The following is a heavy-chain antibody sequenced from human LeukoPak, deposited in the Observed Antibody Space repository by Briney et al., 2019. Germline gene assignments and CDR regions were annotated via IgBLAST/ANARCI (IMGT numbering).Heavy chain of an antibody. CDR1: SGSISNYY. J-gene: IGHJ4*02. CDR3: AGDSSAWNYFDF. D-gene: IGHD6-19*01. V-gene: IGHV4-59*01. Sequence: SETLSLTCTVSSGSISNYYWNWIRQPPGKALEWIGYIYYSGSTNYNPSLKSRVTMSVDTSKNQFSLKLSSVTAADTAVYYCAGDSSAWNYFDFWGQGNLVTVSS. CDR2: IYYSGST.